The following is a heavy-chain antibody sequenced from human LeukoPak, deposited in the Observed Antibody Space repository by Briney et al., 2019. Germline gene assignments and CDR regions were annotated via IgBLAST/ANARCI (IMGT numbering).Heavy chain of an antibody. V-gene: IGHV1-18*01. J-gene: IGHJ6*02. CDR1: GYTFTSYG. CDR3: ARDVLRYFDWLLWPKGNGMDV. D-gene: IGHD3-9*01. Sequence: GASEKLSCKASGYTFTSYGISWVRQAPGQGLEWMGWISAYNGNTNYAQKLQGRVTMTTDASTSTAYMELRSLRSDDTAVYYCARDVLRYFDWLLWPKGNGMDVWGQGNTVSVSS. CDR2: ISAYNGNT.